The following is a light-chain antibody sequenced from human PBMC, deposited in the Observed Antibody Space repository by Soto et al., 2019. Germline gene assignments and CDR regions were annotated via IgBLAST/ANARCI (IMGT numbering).Light chain of an antibody. CDR2: GGF. J-gene: IGKJ1*01. CDR3: QQYVTSPLT. CDR1: QSVSDTF. Sequence: EIVLTQSPGTLSLSPGERVTLSCRASQSVSDTFIAWYQQKPGQAPRLLIYGGFYRATGIPDRFSGSGSGTDFTLTITRLEPEDLAMYYCQQYVTSPLTFGQGTRLDIK. V-gene: IGKV3-20*01.